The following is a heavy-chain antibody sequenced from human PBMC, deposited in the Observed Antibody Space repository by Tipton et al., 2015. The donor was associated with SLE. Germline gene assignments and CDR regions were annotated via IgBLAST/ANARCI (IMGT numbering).Heavy chain of an antibody. CDR2: IYYNEIS. CDR3: ARGRDWSDP. V-gene: IGHV4-59*11. J-gene: IGHJ5*02. CDR1: GVSLSSHY. Sequence: TLSLTCTVSGVSLSSHYWSWIRQAPGKELEWVGYIYYNEISNYNPSLKSRVTMSVDTSKNQFSLKLSSLTAADTAVYYCARGRDWSDPWGQGTRVTVSS.